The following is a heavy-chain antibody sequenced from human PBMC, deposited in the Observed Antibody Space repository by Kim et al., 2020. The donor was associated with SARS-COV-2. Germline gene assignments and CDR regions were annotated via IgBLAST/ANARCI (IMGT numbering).Heavy chain of an antibody. CDR3: ARESNYCSGGSCYAAEGAFDI. Sequence: GGSLRLSCAASGFTFSSYSMNWVRQAPGKGLEWVSSISSSSSYIYYADSVKGRFTISRDNAKNSLYLQMNSLRAEDTAVYYCARESNYCSGGSCYAAEGAFDIWGQGTMVTVSS. CDR2: ISSSSSYI. D-gene: IGHD2-15*01. J-gene: IGHJ3*02. CDR1: GFTFSSYS. V-gene: IGHV3-21*01.